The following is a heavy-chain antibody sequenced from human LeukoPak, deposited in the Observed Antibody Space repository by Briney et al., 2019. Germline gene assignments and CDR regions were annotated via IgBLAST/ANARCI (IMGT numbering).Heavy chain of an antibody. CDR1: GFXFSDYG. V-gene: IGHV3-33*01. CDR3: TRRDGDNDRGFDY. CDR2: IWYDGSKK. D-gene: IGHD4-23*01. Sequence: PGGSLRLSCAASGFXFSDYGIRWVRQAPGKGLEWVAVIWYDGSKKYYADSVKGRFTISRDNSKNTLYLQMNSLRAEDTAVYYCTRRDGDNDRGFDYWGQGTLVTVSS. J-gene: IGHJ4*02.